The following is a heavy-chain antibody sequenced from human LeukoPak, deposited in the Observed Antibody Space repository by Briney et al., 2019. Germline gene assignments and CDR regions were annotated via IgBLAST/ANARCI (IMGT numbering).Heavy chain of an antibody. V-gene: IGHV4-59*01. CDR2: IHYSGST. CDR3: ARGVAGYGPYDY. J-gene: IGHJ4*02. D-gene: IGHD5-12*01. Sequence: TSETLSLTCTVSGGSINSYYWSWIRQPPGKGLEWIGSIHYSGSTYYNPSLKSRVTISLDTPKNQFSLRLNSVTAADPAVYYCARGVAGYGPYDYWGQGTLVTVSS. CDR1: GGSINSYY.